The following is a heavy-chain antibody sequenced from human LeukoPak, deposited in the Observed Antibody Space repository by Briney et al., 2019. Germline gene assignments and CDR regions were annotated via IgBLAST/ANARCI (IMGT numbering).Heavy chain of an antibody. Sequence: GASVKVSCKASGGTFSSYAISWVRQAPGQGLEWMGGIIPIFGTANYAQKFQGRVTITTDESTSTAYMELSSLGSEDTAVYYCATHTIFGVAYYYYYMDVWGKGTTVTVSS. V-gene: IGHV1-69*05. CDR3: ATHTIFGVAYYYYYMDV. D-gene: IGHD3-3*01. CDR2: IIPIFGTA. CDR1: GGTFSSYA. J-gene: IGHJ6*03.